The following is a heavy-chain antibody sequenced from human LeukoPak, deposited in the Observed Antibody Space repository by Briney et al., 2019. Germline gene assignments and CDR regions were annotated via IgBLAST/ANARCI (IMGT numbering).Heavy chain of an antibody. CDR1: GYSISSGYY. V-gene: IGHV4-38-2*02. CDR3: ASFSTVVTPNAFDI. D-gene: IGHD4-23*01. Sequence: SETLSFTCTVSGYSISSGYYWGWIRQPPGEGLEWIGSIYHSGSTYYNPSLKSRVTISVDTSKNQFSLKLSSVTAADTAVYYCASFSTVVTPNAFDIWGQGTMVTVSS. CDR2: IYHSGST. J-gene: IGHJ3*02.